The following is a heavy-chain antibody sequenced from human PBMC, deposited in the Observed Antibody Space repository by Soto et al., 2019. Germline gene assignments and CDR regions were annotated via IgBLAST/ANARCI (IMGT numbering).Heavy chain of an antibody. J-gene: IGHJ4*02. V-gene: IGHV1-18*01. Sequence: QVQLVQSGDEGKEPGASVKVSCKASGYTFNINSISWVRQAPGQGLEWMGWISAYNGNTNYAQKFQDRVTMTTDTSTNTAYMELRSLRSDDTAVYYCARDSGWGLHYFDSWGQGSLVTVSS. CDR2: ISAYNGNT. CDR3: ARDSGWGLHYFDS. D-gene: IGHD3-22*01. CDR1: GYTFNINS.